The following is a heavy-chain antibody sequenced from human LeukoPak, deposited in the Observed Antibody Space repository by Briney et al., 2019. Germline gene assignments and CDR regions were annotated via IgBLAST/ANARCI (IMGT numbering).Heavy chain of an antibody. V-gene: IGHV4-4*07. CDR2: IYTRGST. CDR1: GGSINNYY. CDR3: ARDPTTVTKGFDI. D-gene: IGHD4-17*01. Sequence: SETLSLTCTVSGGSINNYYWSWIRQPAGKGLEWIGRIYTRGSTNYNPSLRSRVTILVDTSKNQISLKLSSVTAADTAVYYCARDPTTVTKGFDIWGQGTTVTVSS. J-gene: IGHJ3*02.